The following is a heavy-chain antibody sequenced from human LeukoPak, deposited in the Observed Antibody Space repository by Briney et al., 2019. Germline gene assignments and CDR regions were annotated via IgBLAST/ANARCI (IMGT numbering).Heavy chain of an antibody. Sequence: PSETLSLTCTVSGGSISSHYWSWIRQPPGKGLEWIGYIYYSGSANYNPSLKSRVTISVDTSKNQFSLKLSSVTAADTAVYYCARGESSLYYYDSSGSRGDWFDPWGQGTLVTVSS. J-gene: IGHJ5*02. CDR2: IYYSGSA. CDR1: GGSISSHY. D-gene: IGHD3-22*01. CDR3: ARGESSLYYYDSSGSRGDWFDP. V-gene: IGHV4-59*11.